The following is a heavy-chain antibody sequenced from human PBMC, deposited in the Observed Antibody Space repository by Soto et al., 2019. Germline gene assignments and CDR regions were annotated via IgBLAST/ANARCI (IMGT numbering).Heavy chain of an antibody. D-gene: IGHD3-10*01. V-gene: IGHV3-49*04. CDR3: TRGYGSGSYDYYYYGMDV. Sequence: LRLSCTASGFTFGDYAMSWVRQAPGKGLEWVGFIRSKAYGGTTEYAASVKGRFTISRDDSKSIAYLQMNSLKTEDTAVYYCTRGYGSGSYDYYYYGMDVWGQGTTVTVSS. CDR2: IRSKAYGGTT. J-gene: IGHJ6*02. CDR1: GFTFGDYA.